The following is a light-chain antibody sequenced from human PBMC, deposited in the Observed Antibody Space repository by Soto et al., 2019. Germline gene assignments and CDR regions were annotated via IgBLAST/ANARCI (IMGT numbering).Light chain of an antibody. CDR2: GVS. V-gene: IGKV3-20*01. CDR3: QQYGRLPFT. Sequence: EIVLTQSPGTLSLSPGERGTLSCRASQSVSTGQIAWYQQKYGQAPRLLMYGVSSRAAGIPDRFSGSGSGIDFTLTISSLEPEDFAVYYCQQYGRLPFTFGPGTKVDIK. J-gene: IGKJ3*01. CDR1: QSVSTGQ.